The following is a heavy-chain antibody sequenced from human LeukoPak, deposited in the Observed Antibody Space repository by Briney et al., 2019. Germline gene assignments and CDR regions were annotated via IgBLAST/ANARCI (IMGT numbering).Heavy chain of an antibody. Sequence: SETLSLTCTVSGGSISSYYWSWIRQPPGKGLEWIGYIYYSGSTYYNPSLKSRVNISVDTSKNQFSLKLTSVTAADTAVYYCARSQFGSGSYQGRWFDPWGQGTLVTVSS. J-gene: IGHJ5*02. CDR3: ARSQFGSGSYQGRWFDP. CDR2: IYYSGST. V-gene: IGHV4-59*12. D-gene: IGHD3-10*01. CDR1: GGSISSYY.